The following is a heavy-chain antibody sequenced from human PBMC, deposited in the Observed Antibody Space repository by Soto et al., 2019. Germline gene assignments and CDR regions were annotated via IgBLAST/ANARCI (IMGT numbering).Heavy chain of an antibody. CDR2: IKQDGSEK. CDR1: GFTFSSYW. D-gene: IGHD3-9*01. V-gene: IGHV3-7*04. Sequence: PGGSLRLSCAASGFTFSSYWMSWVRQAPGKGLEWVANIKQDGSEKYYVDSVKGRFTISRDNAKNSLYLQMNSLRAEDTAVYYCAREDGVILTGYLYYYYGMDVWGQGTTVTV. J-gene: IGHJ6*02. CDR3: AREDGVILTGYLYYYYGMDV.